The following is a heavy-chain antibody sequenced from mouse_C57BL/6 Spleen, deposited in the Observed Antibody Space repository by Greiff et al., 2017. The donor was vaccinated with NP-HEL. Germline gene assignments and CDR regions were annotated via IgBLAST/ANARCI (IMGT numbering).Heavy chain of an antibody. CDR2: IYPGDGDT. V-gene: IGHV1-82*01. D-gene: IGHD4-1*01. J-gene: IGHJ2*01. Sequence: QVQLKQSGPELVKPGASVKISCKASGYAFSSSWMIWVKQRPGKGLEWIGRIYPGDGDTNYNGKFKGKATLTADKSSSTAYMQLSSLTSEDSAVYFCARSNWGYYFDYWGQGTTLTVSS. CDR3: ARSNWGYYFDY. CDR1: GYAFSSSW.